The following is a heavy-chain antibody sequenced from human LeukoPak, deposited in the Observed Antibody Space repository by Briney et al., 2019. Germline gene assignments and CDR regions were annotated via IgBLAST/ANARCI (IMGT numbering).Heavy chain of an antibody. CDR1: GYTFTGYY. D-gene: IGHD3-10*01. Sequence: GASVKVSCKASGYTFTGYYMHWVRQAPGQGLEWMGWINPNSGGTNYAQKFQGRVTMTRDTSISTAYMELSRLRSDDTAVYYCARAGLLWFGELNPDYYYGMDVWGQGTTVTVSS. V-gene: IGHV1-2*02. J-gene: IGHJ6*02. CDR3: ARAGLLWFGELNPDYYYGMDV. CDR2: INPNSGGT.